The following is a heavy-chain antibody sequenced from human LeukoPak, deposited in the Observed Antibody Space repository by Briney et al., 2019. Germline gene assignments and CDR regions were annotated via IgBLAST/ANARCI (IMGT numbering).Heavy chain of an antibody. Sequence: PGGSLRLSCAASGFTFSSYAMHWVRQAPGKGLEWVAVIADDGKDKHYVESVKGRFTISRDNSKNTLYLQMNSLRVEDTAVYYCARDRHIAAAGYYFDYWGQGILVTVSS. J-gene: IGHJ4*02. D-gene: IGHD6-25*01. CDR1: GFTFSSYA. CDR3: ARDRHIAAAGYYFDY. CDR2: IADDGKDK. V-gene: IGHV3-30*04.